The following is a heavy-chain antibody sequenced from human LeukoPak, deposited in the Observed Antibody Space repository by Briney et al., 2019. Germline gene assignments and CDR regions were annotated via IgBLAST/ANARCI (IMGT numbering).Heavy chain of an antibody. J-gene: IGHJ4*02. CDR3: AKAGNYRYYDSLTGYPIFDY. Sequence: GGSLRLSCAASGFTFSSYAMSWVRQAPGKGLEWVSAISGSGGSTYYADSVKGRFTISRDNSKNTLYLQMSSLRAEDTAVYYCAKAGNYRYYDSLTGYPIFDYWGQGTLVTVSS. V-gene: IGHV3-23*01. D-gene: IGHD3-9*01. CDR2: ISGSGGST. CDR1: GFTFSSYA.